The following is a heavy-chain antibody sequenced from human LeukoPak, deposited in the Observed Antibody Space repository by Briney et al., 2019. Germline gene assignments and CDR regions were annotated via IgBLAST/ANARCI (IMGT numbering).Heavy chain of an antibody. Sequence: GGSLRLSCAASGFTFSSYWMNWVRQAPGKGLVWVSRIASDGSSTTYSDSVKGRFSISRDNAKNTLYLQMNSLRVEDTAVYYCARGRPHGNDYWGQGTLVTVSS. CDR3: ARGRPHGNDY. CDR2: IASDGSST. V-gene: IGHV3-74*01. D-gene: IGHD4-23*01. J-gene: IGHJ4*02. CDR1: GFTFSSYW.